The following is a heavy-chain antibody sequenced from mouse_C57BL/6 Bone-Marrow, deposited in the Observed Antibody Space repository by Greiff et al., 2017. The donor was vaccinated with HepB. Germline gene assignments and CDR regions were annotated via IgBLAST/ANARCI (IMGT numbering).Heavy chain of an antibody. D-gene: IGHD3-1*01. CDR2: IDPETGGT. J-gene: IGHJ2*01. Sequence: QVHLQQSGAELVRPGASVTLSCKASGYTFTDYEMHWVKQTPVHGLEWIGAIDPETGGTAYNQKFKGKAILTADKSSSTAYMELRSLTSEDSAVYYCTRSGSYTHFDYWGQGTTLTVSS. CDR1: GYTFTDYE. V-gene: IGHV1-15*01. CDR3: TRSGSYTHFDY.